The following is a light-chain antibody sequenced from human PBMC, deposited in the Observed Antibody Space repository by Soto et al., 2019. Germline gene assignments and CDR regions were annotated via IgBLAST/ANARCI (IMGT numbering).Light chain of an antibody. Sequence: QSALTQPASVSGSPGQSITISCTASSSHIGSSNLVSWYQHHSGKAPKLIIYEGNKRPSGVSNRFSGSKSGKTASLTISGLQAEDEGTYYCCSYAGSSPLYVFGNGTKVTVL. J-gene: IGLJ1*01. V-gene: IGLV2-23*01. CDR3: CSYAGSSPLYV. CDR1: SSHIGSSNL. CDR2: EGN.